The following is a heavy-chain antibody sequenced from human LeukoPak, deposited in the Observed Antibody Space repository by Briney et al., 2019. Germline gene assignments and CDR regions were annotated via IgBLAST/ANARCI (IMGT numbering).Heavy chain of an antibody. J-gene: IGHJ5*02. Sequence: PGGSLRLSCEVSGFTFSRYWMHWVRQAPGKGLEWVSYISSSGSTIYYADSVKGRFTISRDNAKNSLYLQMNSLRAEDTSVYYCARDTNGDGWFDPWGQGTLVTVSS. CDR2: ISSSGSTI. D-gene: IGHD4-17*01. CDR1: GFTFSRYW. V-gene: IGHV3-48*03. CDR3: ARDTNGDGWFDP.